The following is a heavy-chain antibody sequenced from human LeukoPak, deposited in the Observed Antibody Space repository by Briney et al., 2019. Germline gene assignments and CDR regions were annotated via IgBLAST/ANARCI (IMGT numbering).Heavy chain of an antibody. V-gene: IGHV4-4*02. CDR1: GGSISSSNW. D-gene: IGHD5-12*01. Sequence: SETLSLTCAVSGGSISSSNWWSWVRQPPGKGLEWIGEIYHSGSTNYNPSLKSRVTMSVDKSKNQFSLKLSSVTAADTAVYYCARDLRGVATGYYYYYGMDVWGKGTTVTVSS. CDR3: ARDLRGVATGYYYYYGMDV. CDR2: IYHSGST. J-gene: IGHJ6*04.